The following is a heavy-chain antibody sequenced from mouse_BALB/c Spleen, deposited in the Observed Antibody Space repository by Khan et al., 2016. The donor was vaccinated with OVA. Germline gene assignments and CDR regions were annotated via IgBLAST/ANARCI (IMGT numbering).Heavy chain of an antibody. CDR3: ALYCYGRAWFAY. J-gene: IGHJ3*01. V-gene: IGHV2-3*01. Sequence: QMQLEESGPGLVAPSQSLSITCTVSGFSLTSYGVGWVRQPPGKGLEWLGVIWGDGSTNYHSALISRLNINKDNSKSQVFLQLYSLQTDDTATYYCALYCYGRAWFAYWGQGTMVTVSA. CDR2: IWGDGST. CDR1: GFSLTSYG. D-gene: IGHD1-1*01.